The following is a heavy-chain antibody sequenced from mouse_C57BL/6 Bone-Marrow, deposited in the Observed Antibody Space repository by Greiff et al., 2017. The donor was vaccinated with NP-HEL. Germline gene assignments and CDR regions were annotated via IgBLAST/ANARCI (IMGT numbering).Heavy chain of an antibody. J-gene: IGHJ3*01. CDR1: GFTFSSYG. V-gene: IGHV5-6*01. Sequence: VQLKESGGDLVKPGGSLKLSCAASGFTFSSYGMSWVRQTPDKRLDWVATISSGGSYTYYPDSVKGRCTISRDNAKNTLYLQMSSLKSEDTAMYYCARRGVYIIFAYWGQGTLVTVSA. CDR2: ISSGGSYT. D-gene: IGHD1-1*01. CDR3: ARRGVYIIFAY.